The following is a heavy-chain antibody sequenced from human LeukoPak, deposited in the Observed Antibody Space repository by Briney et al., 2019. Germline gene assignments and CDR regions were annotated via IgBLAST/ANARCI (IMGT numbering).Heavy chain of an antibody. V-gene: IGHV3-15*01. Sequence: GGSLRPSCAASGFTFSNAWMSWVRQAPGKGLEWVGRIKSKTDGGTTDYAAPVKGRFTISRDDSKNTLYLQMNSLKTEDTAVYYCTTDIKGLSVRGVIIQIDYWGQGTLVTVS. CDR2: IKSKTDGGTT. J-gene: IGHJ4*02. D-gene: IGHD3-10*01. CDR3: TTDIKGLSVRGVIIQIDY. CDR1: GFTFSNAW.